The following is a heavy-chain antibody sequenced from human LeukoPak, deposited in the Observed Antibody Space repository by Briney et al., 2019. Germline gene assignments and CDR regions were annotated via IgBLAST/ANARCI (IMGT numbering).Heavy chain of an antibody. D-gene: IGHD1-26*01. CDR3: ARDVSSTPNWEFDY. CDR1: GYTFADYF. CDR2: INANSGGT. Sequence: ASVKVSCKTSGYTFADYFIHWVRQAPGQGLEWMGRINANSGGTEYQQKFQGRVTMTRDTSISTAYVEVNWLISDDTANYYCARDVSSTPNWEFDYWGQGTLVTVSS. J-gene: IGHJ4*02. V-gene: IGHV1-2*06.